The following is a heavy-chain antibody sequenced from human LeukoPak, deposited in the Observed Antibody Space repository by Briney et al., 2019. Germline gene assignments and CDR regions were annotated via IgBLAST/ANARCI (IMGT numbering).Heavy chain of an antibody. D-gene: IGHD3-16*02. Sequence: ASVKVSCKASGYTFTGYYMHWVRQAPGQGLEWMGWINPNSGGTNYAQKFQGWVTMTRDTSISTAYMELSRLRSDDTAVYYCARGGVITFGGVIVPFDYWGQGTLVTASS. CDR1: GYTFTGYY. CDR2: INPNSGGT. V-gene: IGHV1-2*04. CDR3: ARGGVITFGGVIVPFDY. J-gene: IGHJ4*02.